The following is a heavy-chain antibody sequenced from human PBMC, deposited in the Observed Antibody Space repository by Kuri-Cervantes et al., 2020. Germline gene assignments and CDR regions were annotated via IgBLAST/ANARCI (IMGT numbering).Heavy chain of an antibody. CDR3: AREYSGSYSRYYGTDV. Sequence: SETLSLTCTVSGGSISSGGYYWGWIRHHPGKGLEWIGYIYYSGITYYNPSLKSRITISVDTSKSQFSLKLSSVTAADTAVYYCAREYSGSYSRYYGTDVWGQGATVTVSS. D-gene: IGHD1-26*01. CDR1: GGSISSGGYY. V-gene: IGHV4-31*03. J-gene: IGHJ6*02. CDR2: IYYSGIT.